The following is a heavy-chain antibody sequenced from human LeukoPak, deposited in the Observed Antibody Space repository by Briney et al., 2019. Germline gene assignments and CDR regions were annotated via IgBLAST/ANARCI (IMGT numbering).Heavy chain of an antibody. CDR1: GFTFSNYG. V-gene: IGHV3-23*01. CDR2: ISGSGGST. J-gene: IGHJ6*04. CDR3: AELGITMIGGV. D-gene: IGHD3-10*02. Sequence: GGSLRLSCADSGFTFSNYGMSWVRQAPGKGLEWVSAISGSGGSTYYADSVKGRFTISRDNSKNTLYLQMNSLRAEDTAVYYCAELGITMIGGVWGKGTTVTISS.